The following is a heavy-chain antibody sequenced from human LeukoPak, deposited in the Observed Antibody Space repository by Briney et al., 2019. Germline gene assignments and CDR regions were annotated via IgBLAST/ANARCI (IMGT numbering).Heavy chain of an antibody. D-gene: IGHD3-16*01. CDR1: GYSISSGYY. CDR3: ASVYGGVTTYFDY. V-gene: IGHV4-38-2*02. J-gene: IGHJ4*02. Sequence: PSETLSLTCTVSGYSISSGYYWGWIRQPPGKGLEWIGSIYHSGSTYYNPSLKSRVTISVDTSKNQFSLKLSSVTAADTAVYYCASVYGGVTTYFDYWGQGTLVTVSS. CDR2: IYHSGST.